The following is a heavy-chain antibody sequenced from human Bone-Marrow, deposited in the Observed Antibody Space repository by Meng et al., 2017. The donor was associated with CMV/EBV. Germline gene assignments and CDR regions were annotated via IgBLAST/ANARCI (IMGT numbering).Heavy chain of an antibody. CDR3: ARDGNCGGFRYTYGMDV. D-gene: IGHD2-21*01. Sequence: GESLKISCGASGFTFSNYDMNWVRQAPGKGLEWVSYISTSGSTIYHADSVKGRFTISRDNAKNSLYLQMNSLRAEDTALYHCARDGNCGGFRYTYGMDVWGQGTTVTVSS. V-gene: IGHV3-48*03. J-gene: IGHJ6*02. CDR1: GFTFSNYD. CDR2: ISTSGSTI.